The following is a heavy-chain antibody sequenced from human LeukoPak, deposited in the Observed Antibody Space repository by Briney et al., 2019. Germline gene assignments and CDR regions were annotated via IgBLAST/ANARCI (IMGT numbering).Heavy chain of an antibody. Sequence: GASVEVSCKASGYTFTGYYMHWVRLAPGQGLEWMGGIIPIFGTANYAQKFQGRVTITADESTSTAYMELSSLRSEDTAVYYCARGRGYSYGYFHDYWGQGTLVTVSS. D-gene: IGHD5-18*01. J-gene: IGHJ4*02. V-gene: IGHV1-69*13. CDR2: IIPIFGTA. CDR1: GYTFTGYY. CDR3: ARGRGYSYGYFHDY.